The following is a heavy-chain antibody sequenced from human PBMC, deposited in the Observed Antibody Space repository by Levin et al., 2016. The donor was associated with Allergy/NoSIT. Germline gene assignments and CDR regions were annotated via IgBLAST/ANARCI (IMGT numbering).Heavy chain of an antibody. V-gene: IGHV1-2*04. CDR1: GYTFTGYY. CDR3: ARERYNWNVLRRSWFDP. D-gene: IGHD1-20*01. Sequence: ASVKVSCKASGYTFTGYYMHWVRQAPGQGLEWMGWINPNSGGTNYAQKFQGWVTMTRDTSISTAYMELSRLRSDDTAVYYCARERYNWNVLRRSWFDPWGQGTLVTVSS. CDR2: INPNSGGT. J-gene: IGHJ5*02.